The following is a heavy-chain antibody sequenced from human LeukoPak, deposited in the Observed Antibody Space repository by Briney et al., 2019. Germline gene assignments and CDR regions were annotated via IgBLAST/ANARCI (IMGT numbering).Heavy chain of an antibody. V-gene: IGHV4-59*02. D-gene: IGHD2-15*01. J-gene: IGHJ2*01. Sequence: AETLSLTCNVSGGFVSTYYWSWIRQSPGKGLEWIGYKYYSGNTNYSPPLQSRVTISVDTSTNQVFLQLTSVTAADTAVYYCARGEGGYYSHWHFDLWGRGILVSVSS. CDR3: ARGEGGYYSHWHFDL. CDR1: GGFVSTYY. CDR2: KYYSGNT.